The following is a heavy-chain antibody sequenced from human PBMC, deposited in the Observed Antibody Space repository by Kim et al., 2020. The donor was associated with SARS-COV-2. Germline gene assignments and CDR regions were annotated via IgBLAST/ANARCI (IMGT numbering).Heavy chain of an antibody. Sequence: YADSGKGRFTISRDNSKITLYLQMNSLRAEDTAVYYCARDSATVTYFDYWGQGTLVTVAS. CDR3: ARDSATVTYFDY. D-gene: IGHD4-17*01. V-gene: IGHV3-33*01. J-gene: IGHJ4*02.